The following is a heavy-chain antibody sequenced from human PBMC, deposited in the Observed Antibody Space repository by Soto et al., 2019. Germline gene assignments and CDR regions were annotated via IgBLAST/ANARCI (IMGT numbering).Heavy chain of an antibody. V-gene: IGHV3-30*18. J-gene: IGHJ6*02. D-gene: IGHD3-3*01. Sequence: QVQLVESGGGVVQPGRSLRLSCAASGFTFSSYGMHWVRQAPGKGLEWVAVISYDGSNKYYADSVKGRFTISRDNSKNTLYLQMNGLRAEDTAVYYCAKEFLDPRDYYYGMDVWGQGTTVTVSS. CDR3: AKEFLDPRDYYYGMDV. CDR2: ISYDGSNK. CDR1: GFTFSSYG.